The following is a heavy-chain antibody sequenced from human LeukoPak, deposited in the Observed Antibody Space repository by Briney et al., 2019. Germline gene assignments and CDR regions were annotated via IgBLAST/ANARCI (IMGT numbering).Heavy chain of an antibody. V-gene: IGHV4-34*01. J-gene: IGHJ4*02. CDR3: ARGAKMATRGFDY. D-gene: IGHD5-24*01. CDR1: GGSFSGYY. Sequence: TSETLSLTCAVYGGSFSGYYWSWIRQPPGKGLEWIGEINHSGSTNYNPSLKSRVTISVDTSKNQFSLKLRYVTPADTAVYYCARGAKMATRGFDYWGQGTLVTVSS. CDR2: INHSGST.